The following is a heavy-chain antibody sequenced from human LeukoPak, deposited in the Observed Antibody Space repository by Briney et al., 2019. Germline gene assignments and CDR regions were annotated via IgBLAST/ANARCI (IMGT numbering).Heavy chain of an antibody. CDR1: GFTFSIYG. Sequence: PGGSLRLSCAASGFTFSIYGMHWVRQAPGKGLEWVAAIIYVGSNKYYGDSVKGRFTISRDNSKTTLDLQMSSLRAEDTAVYYCAKDPSYTAAGIDYWGQGTLVTVSS. CDR2: IIYVGSNK. J-gene: IGHJ4*02. CDR3: AKDPSYTAAGIDY. D-gene: IGHD6-13*01. V-gene: IGHV3-30*18.